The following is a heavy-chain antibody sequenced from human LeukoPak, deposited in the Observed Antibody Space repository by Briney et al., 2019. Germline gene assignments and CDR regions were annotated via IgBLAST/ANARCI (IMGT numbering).Heavy chain of an antibody. D-gene: IGHD3-22*01. V-gene: IGHV4-59*01. CDR3: ARVTGYMIEDYFDY. CDR2: IYYSGST. J-gene: IGHJ4*02. Sequence: SSETLSLTCPVSGGSISSYYWSWIRQPPGKGLEWIGYIYYSGSTNYKPSLKSRVTISVETSKNQFSLKLRSVTAADTAVYYCARVTGYMIEDYFDYWGQGTLVTVSS. CDR1: GGSISSYY.